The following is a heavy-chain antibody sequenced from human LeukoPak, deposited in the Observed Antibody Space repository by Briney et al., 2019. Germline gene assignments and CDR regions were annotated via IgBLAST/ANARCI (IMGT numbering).Heavy chain of an antibody. CDR1: GGSISSSSYY. D-gene: IGHD1-26*01. J-gene: IGHJ4*02. V-gene: IGHV4-39*02. CDR3: ARDHGIVGATIGFDY. CDR2: IYYSGST. Sequence: SETLSLTCTVSGGSISSSSYYWGWIRQPPGKGLEWIGSIYYSGSTYYNPSLKSRVTISVDTSKNQFSLKLSSVTAADTAVYYCARDHGIVGATIGFDYWGQGTLVTVSS.